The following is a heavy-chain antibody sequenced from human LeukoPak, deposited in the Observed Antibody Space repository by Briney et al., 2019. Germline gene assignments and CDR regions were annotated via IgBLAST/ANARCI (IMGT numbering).Heavy chain of an antibody. Sequence: GGSLRLSCAHSGFTFSSYAMSWVRQAPGKGLEWVSAISGSGGSTYYADSVKGRFTISRDNSKNTLYLQMNSLRAEDTAVYYCAKEDRITMIVVVLDAFDIWGQGTMVTVSS. V-gene: IGHV3-23*01. J-gene: IGHJ3*02. CDR2: ISGSGGST. CDR1: GFTFSSYA. D-gene: IGHD3-22*01. CDR3: AKEDRITMIVVVLDAFDI.